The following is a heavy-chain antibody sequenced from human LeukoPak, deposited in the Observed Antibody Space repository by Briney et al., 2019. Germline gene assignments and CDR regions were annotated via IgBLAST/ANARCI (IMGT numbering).Heavy chain of an antibody. D-gene: IGHD1-26*01. CDR2: ISLRGLT. Sequence: PSVTLSLTCGVSGGSISGTNWWSWVRQPPGQGLEWIGEISLRGLTNYNPSLRRRLTMSLDESKNQVSLNLTSVTAADTAVYYCSRESGPFAPFGFWGQGTLVSV. CDR1: GGSISGTNW. J-gene: IGHJ4*02. CDR3: SRESGPFAPFGF. V-gene: IGHV4-4*02.